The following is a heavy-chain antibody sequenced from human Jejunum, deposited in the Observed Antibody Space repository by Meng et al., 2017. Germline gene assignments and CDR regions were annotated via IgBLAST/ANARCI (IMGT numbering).Heavy chain of an antibody. CDR3: ARRWNDNISDLNV. CDR1: GFTLSNYY. J-gene: IGHJ4*02. Sequence: GESLKISCAASGFTLSNYYMYWVRQAPGKGLVWVSRINSVGSSECYADSVRGRFTISRDNAKNTLYLQMNSLRAEDTAVYHCARRWNDNISDLNVWGQGTLVTVSS. D-gene: IGHD1-1*01. CDR2: INSVGSSE. V-gene: IGHV3-74*01.